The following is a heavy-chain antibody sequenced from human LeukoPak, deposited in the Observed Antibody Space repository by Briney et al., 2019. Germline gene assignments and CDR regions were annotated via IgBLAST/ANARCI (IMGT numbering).Heavy chain of an antibody. Sequence: SETLSLTCTVSGGSISSYYWNWIRKPPRKGLEWIGYIYYSGSTNYNPSLKSRVTISVDTSKNQFSLKLSFVTAADTAVYYCARGSIAARNDAFDIWGQGTMVTVSS. J-gene: IGHJ3*02. CDR2: IYYSGST. CDR3: ARGSIAARNDAFDI. CDR1: GGSISSYY. V-gene: IGHV4-59*01. D-gene: IGHD6-6*01.